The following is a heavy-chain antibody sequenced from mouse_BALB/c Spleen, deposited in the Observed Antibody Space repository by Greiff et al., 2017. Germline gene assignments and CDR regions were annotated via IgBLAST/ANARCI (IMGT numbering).Heavy chain of an antibody. CDR3: ARDYGNSCDY. CDR2: ISYDGSN. J-gene: IGHJ2*01. V-gene: IGHV3-6*02. CDR1: GYSITSGYY. D-gene: IGHD2-1*01. Sequence: ESGPGLVKPSQSLSLTCSVTGYSITSGYYWNWIRQFPGNKLEWMGYISYDGSNNYNPSLKNRISITRDTSKNQFFLKLNSVTTEDTATYYCARDYGNSCDYWGQGTTLTVAA.